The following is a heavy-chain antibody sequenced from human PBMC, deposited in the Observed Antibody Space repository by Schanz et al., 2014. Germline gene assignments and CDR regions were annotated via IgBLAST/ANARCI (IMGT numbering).Heavy chain of an antibody. Sequence: QVQLVQSGAEVKEPGSSVKVSCKASGDTFRSYTINWVRHAPGQGLEWMGRIIPITGITNYAQKCQGRVTFTADKSTSTAFLEVNSLRSEDTAVYYCARTGYDPSLTHWGQGTLVTVSS. CDR1: GDTFRSYT. V-gene: IGHV1-69*09. D-gene: IGHD5-12*01. J-gene: IGHJ4*02. CDR2: IIPITGIT. CDR3: ARTGYDPSLTH.